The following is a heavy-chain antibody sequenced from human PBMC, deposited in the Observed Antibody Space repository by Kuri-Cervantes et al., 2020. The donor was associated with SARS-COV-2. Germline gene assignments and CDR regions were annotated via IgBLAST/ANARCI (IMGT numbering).Heavy chain of an antibody. J-gene: IGHJ4*02. CDR1: GFTFSSYS. CDR3: GRDQGTTLTDY. D-gene: IGHD1-14*01. V-gene: IGHV3-21*01. Sequence: GESLKISCAASGFTFSSYSMNWVRQAPGKGLEWVSSISSSSSYIYYADSVKGRFTISRDNAKNSLYLQMNSLRAEDTAVYYCGRDQGTTLTDYWGQGTLVTVSS. CDR2: ISSSSSYI.